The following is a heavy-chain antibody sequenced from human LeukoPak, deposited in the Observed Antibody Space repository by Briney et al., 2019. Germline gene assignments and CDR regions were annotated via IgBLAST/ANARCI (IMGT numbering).Heavy chain of an antibody. CDR2: VSSNGGST. CDR3: ARVGDGDAFDI. D-gene: IGHD3-10*01. CDR1: GSTFSSYA. Sequence: GGCLRLSCAASGSTFSSYAMSWVRQAPGKGLEYVSAVSSNGGSTYYANSVKGRFTISRDNSKNTLYLQMGSLRAEDMAVYYCARVGDGDAFDIWGQGTMVTVSS. J-gene: IGHJ3*02. V-gene: IGHV3-64*01.